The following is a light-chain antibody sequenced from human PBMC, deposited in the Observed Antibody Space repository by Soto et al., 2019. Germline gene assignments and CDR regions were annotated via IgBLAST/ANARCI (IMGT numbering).Light chain of an antibody. V-gene: IGLV2-23*02. CDR3: CSYAGSSTFVV. CDR1: SSDVGSYNL. J-gene: IGLJ2*01. Sequence: QSALTQPAFVSGSPGQSITISCTGTSSDVGSYNLVSWYQQYPGKAPKLMIYEVTKRPSGVSNRFSGSKSGNTASLTISGLQAEDEADYYCCSYAGSSTFVVFGGGTKLTVL. CDR2: EVT.